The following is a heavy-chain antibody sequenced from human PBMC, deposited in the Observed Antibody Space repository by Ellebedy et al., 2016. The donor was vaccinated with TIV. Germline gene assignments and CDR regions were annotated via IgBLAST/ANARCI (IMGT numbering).Heavy chain of an antibody. V-gene: IGHV3-21*01. CDR3: ARGVGVHHSYYFDF. D-gene: IGHD1-26*01. CDR2: ISSGGSYI. J-gene: IGHJ4*02. CDR1: GFTFSSYT. Sequence: PGGSLRLSCTDFGFTFSSYTMNWVRQAQGKGLEWVSSISSGGSYIYYADSVRGRFIISRDNARNSVSLQMNSLRAEDTAVYYCARGVGVHHSYYFDFWGQGALVTVSS.